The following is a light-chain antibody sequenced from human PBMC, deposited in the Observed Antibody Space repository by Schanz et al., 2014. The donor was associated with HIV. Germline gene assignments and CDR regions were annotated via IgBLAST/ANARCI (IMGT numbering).Light chain of an antibody. CDR3: QQYGSSPWT. J-gene: IGKJ1*01. CDR1: QSVTSNY. CDR2: VAS. Sequence: EIVLTQSPGTLSLSPGERATLSCRASQSVTSNYLAWYQQKPGQAPRLLIYVASSRATGIPDRFSGYGSGTDFTLTISRLEPEDFAVYYCQQYGSSPWTFGQGTKVEVK. V-gene: IGKV3-20*01.